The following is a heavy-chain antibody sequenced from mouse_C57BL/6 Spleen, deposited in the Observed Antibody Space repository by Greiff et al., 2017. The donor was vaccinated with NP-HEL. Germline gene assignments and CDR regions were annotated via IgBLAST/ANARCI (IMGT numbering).Heavy chain of an antibody. CDR2: IDPSDSYT. CDR3: ARLGGLLWYFDV. Sequence: QVQLQQPGAELVMPGASVKLSCKASGYTFTSYWMHWVKQRPGQGLEWIGEIDPSDSYTNYNQKFKGKSTLTVDKSSSTAYMQLSSLTSEDSAVYYCARLGGLLWYFDVWGTGTTVTVSS. J-gene: IGHJ1*03. V-gene: IGHV1-69*01. D-gene: IGHD1-1*01. CDR1: GYTFTSYW.